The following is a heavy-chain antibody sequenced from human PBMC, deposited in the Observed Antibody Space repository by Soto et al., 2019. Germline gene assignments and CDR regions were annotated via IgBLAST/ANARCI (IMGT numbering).Heavy chain of an antibody. CDR2: INRGNGNT. J-gene: IGHJ4*02. V-gene: IGHV1-3*05. CDR1: GYTFSNFA. CDR3: ARSSTVDTTAGGTHFDY. D-gene: IGHD1-1*01. Sequence: QVQLVQSGAEEKKPGASVKVSCKASGYTFSNFAMQWVRQAPGQRLEWMGWINRGNGNTEYSQKFQGRVTITRDTSASSVYMELSSLTSDDKDVYYCARSSTVDTTAGGTHFDYWGQGTLVTVSS.